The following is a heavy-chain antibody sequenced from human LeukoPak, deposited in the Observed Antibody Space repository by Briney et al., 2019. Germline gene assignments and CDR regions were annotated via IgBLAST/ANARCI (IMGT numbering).Heavy chain of an antibody. Sequence: GRSLRLSCVASGFTFDDYAMHWVRQAPGKGLDWDSGITWNSGSIGYADSVKGRFTISRDNAKNSLYLQMNSLRAEDTALYYCAKEMSFGSSNVEQSYGMDVWGQGTTVIVSS. CDR2: ITWNSGSI. D-gene: IGHD1/OR15-1a*01. CDR3: AKEMSFGSSNVEQSYGMDV. J-gene: IGHJ6*02. V-gene: IGHV3-9*01. CDR1: GFTFDDYA.